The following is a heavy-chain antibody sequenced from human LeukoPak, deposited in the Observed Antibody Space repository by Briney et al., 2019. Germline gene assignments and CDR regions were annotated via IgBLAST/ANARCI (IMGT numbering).Heavy chain of an antibody. CDR1: GGSISGYY. V-gene: IGHV4-59*12. Sequence: PSETLSLTCTVSGGSISGYYWSWIRQPPGKGLEWIGYIYYSGSTNYNPSLKSRVTISVDTSKNQFSLKLSSVTAADTAVYYCARDSPMDVWGQGTTVTVSS. CDR3: ARDSPMDV. CDR2: IYYSGST. J-gene: IGHJ6*02.